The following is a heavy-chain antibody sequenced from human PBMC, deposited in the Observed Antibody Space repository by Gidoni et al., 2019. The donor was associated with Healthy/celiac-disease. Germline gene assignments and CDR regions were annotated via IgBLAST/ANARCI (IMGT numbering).Heavy chain of an antibody. CDR2: ISGSGGST. V-gene: IGHV3-23*01. CDR3: AKGNGAPYYYYGMDV. CDR1: GFTFSSYA. D-gene: IGHD1-1*01. J-gene: IGHJ6*02. Sequence: VQLLESGGGLVQPGGSLRLSCAASGFTFSSYAMRWFRQSPGKGLEWVSAISGSGGSTYYADSVKGRFTISRDNAKNTLYLQMNSLRAEDTAVYYCAKGNGAPYYYYGMDVWGQGTTVTVSS.